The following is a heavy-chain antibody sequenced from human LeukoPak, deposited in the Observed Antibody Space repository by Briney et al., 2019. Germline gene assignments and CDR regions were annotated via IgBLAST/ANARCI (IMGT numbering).Heavy chain of an antibody. CDR1: GFTFSSYA. V-gene: IGHV3-23*01. J-gene: IGHJ6*02. CDR3: AKDLYSSSWYYGMDV. CDR2: ISNSGGST. D-gene: IGHD6-6*01. Sequence: PGGSLRLSCAASGFTFSSYAMSWVRQAPGKGLEWVSVISNSGGSTFYADSVKGRFTISRDNSKNTLYLQMNSLRAEDTAVYYCAKDLYSSSWYYGMDVWGQGTTVTVSS.